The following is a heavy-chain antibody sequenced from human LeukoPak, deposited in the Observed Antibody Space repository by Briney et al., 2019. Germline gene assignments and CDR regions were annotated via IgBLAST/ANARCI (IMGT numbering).Heavy chain of an antibody. CDR3: ARGGGDSYLFDY. V-gene: IGHV3-30-3*01. D-gene: IGHD5-18*01. CDR2: ISYDGSNK. CDR1: GFTFSSYA. J-gene: IGHJ4*02. Sequence: GGSLRLSCAASGFTFSSYAMHWVRQAPGKGLEWVAVISYDGSNKYYADSVKGRFTISRDNSKNTLYLQMNSLRAEDTAVYYCARGGGDSYLFDYWGQGTLVTVSS.